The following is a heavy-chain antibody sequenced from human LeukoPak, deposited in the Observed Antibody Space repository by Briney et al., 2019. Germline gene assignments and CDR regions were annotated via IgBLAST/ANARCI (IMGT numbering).Heavy chain of an antibody. J-gene: IGHJ4*02. CDR3: ARGSYSVDY. CDR1: GHSISSYY. V-gene: IGHV4-59*07. D-gene: IGHD1-26*01. CDR2: IYYSGST. Sequence: PWDTLSLSCSVSGHSISSYYWSWIRPPPGKRPEWIGYIYYSGSTNYKPSLKSRVTISVDRSKNQFSLKLCSVTAADTAVYYCARGSYSVDYWGQGTLVTVSS.